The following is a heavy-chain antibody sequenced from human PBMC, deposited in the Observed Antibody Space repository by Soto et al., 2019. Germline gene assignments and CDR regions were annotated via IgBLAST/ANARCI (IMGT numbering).Heavy chain of an antibody. J-gene: IGHJ6*02. V-gene: IGHV1-18*01. CDR3: AREEKSSSSWYRDYYYYYGMDV. Sequence: QVQLVQSGAEVKKPGASVKVSCKASGYTFTSYGISWVRQAPGQGLEWMGWISAYTGNTNYAQKLQGRVTMTTDTTTSTAYMELRSLRSDDTAVYYCAREEKSSSSWYRDYYYYYGMDVWGQGTTVTVSS. D-gene: IGHD6-13*01. CDR1: GYTFTSYG. CDR2: ISAYTGNT.